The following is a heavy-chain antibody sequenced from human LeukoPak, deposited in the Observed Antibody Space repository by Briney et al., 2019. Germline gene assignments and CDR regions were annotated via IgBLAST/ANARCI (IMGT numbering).Heavy chain of an antibody. CDR2: IYYSGST. Sequence: SETLSLTCTVSGGSISSGDYYWSWIRQPPGKGLEWIGYIYYSGSTYYNPSLKSRVTISVDTSKNQFSLKLSSVTAADTAVYYCAVGSSWCGYYMDVWGKGTTVTVSS. CDR3: AVGSSWCGYYMDV. CDR1: GGSISSGDYY. J-gene: IGHJ6*03. V-gene: IGHV4-30-4*08. D-gene: IGHD6-13*01.